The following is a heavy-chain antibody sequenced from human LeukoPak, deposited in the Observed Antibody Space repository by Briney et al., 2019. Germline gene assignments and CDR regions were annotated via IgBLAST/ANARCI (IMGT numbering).Heavy chain of an antibody. V-gene: IGHV4-34*01. CDR3: ALRSRRKLLNSSGYYPRGFDP. D-gene: IGHD3-22*01. CDR1: GGSFSGYY. Sequence: PSETLSLTCAVYGGSFSGYYWSWIRQPPGKGLEWIGEINHSGSTNYNLSLKSRVTISVDTSKNQFSLKLSSVTAADTAVYYCALRSRRKLLNSSGYYPRGFDPWGQGTLVTVSS. J-gene: IGHJ5*02. CDR2: INHSGST.